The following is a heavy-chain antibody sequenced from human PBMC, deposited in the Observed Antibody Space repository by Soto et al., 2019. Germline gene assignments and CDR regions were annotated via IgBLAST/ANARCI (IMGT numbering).Heavy chain of an antibody. CDR2: ISYDGSNK. D-gene: IGHD2-21*01. V-gene: IGHV3-30*18. J-gene: IGHJ5*02. Sequence: QVQLVESGGGVVQPGRSLRLSCAASGFTFSSYGMHWVRQAPGKGLEWVAVISYDGSNKYYADSVKGRFTISRDNSKNTLYLQMNSLRAEDTAVYYCAKDIPGSWFPPWGQGTLVTVSS. CDR3: AKDIPGSWFPP. CDR1: GFTFSSYG.